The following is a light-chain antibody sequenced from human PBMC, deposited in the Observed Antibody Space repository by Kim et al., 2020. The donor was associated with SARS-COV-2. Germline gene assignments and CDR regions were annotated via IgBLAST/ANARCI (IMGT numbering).Light chain of an antibody. Sequence: KPLTISCTRSSGSIASDYVQWYQQRPGSAPTTVIYEDNQRPSGVPDRFSGSIDSSSNSASLTISGLKTEDEADYYCQSYDSSNYVVFGGGTQLTVL. CDR1: SGSIASDY. CDR2: EDN. V-gene: IGLV6-57*03. CDR3: QSYDSSNYVV. J-gene: IGLJ2*01.